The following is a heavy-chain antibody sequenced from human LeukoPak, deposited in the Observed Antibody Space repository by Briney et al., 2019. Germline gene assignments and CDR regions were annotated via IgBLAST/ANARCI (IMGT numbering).Heavy chain of an antibody. J-gene: IGHJ4*02. CDR1: GFTFSSYS. D-gene: IGHD6-13*01. CDR3: GRGFSNWSLDY. CDR2: IAIDGINK. V-gene: IGHV3-30*03. Sequence: GGSLRLSCAASGFTFSSYSMNWVRQAPGKGLEWVAVIAIDGINKYYADSVKGRVTLSRDNSKNTVYLQMSSLRVADTGVYYCGRGFSNWSLDYWGQGTLITVSS.